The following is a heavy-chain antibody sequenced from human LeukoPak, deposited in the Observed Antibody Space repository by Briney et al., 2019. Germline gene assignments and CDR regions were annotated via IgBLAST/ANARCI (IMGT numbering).Heavy chain of an antibody. CDR1: GGSISSYY. D-gene: IGHD6-13*01. J-gene: IGHJ4*02. V-gene: IGHV4-59*01. CDR3: ARGAGYSSSNDY. Sequence: SETLSLTCTVSGGSISSYYWSWIRQPPGKGLEWIGYIYYSGSTNYNPSLKSRVTISVDTSKNQFSLKPSSVTAADTAVYYCARGAGYSSSNDYWGQGTLVTVSS. CDR2: IYYSGST.